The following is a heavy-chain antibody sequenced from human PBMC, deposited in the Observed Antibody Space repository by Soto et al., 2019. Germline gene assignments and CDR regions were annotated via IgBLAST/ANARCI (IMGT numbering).Heavy chain of an antibody. CDR1: GASMNSYH. V-gene: IGHV4-4*07. CDR2: IHSSGST. Sequence: SETLSLTCTVSGASMNSYHWSWIRQPAGKGLEWIGHIHSSGSTNYNPSLKSRVTMSVDTSKNQFSLRLMSMTAADTAVYYCARDQGVAAAGITWFDPWGQGSLVTVSS. CDR3: ARDQGVAAAGITWFDP. D-gene: IGHD6-13*01. J-gene: IGHJ5*02.